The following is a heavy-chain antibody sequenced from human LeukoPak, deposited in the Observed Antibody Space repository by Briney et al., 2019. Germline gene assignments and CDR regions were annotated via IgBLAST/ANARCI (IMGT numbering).Heavy chain of an antibody. CDR2: ISASNGNT. J-gene: IGHJ4*02. CDR3: ARAPSRGYSGYDYGLGY. V-gene: IGHV1-18*01. D-gene: IGHD5-12*01. CDR1: GYTFINYG. Sequence: GASVKVSCKASGYTFINYGVTWVRQAPGQGLEWMGWISASNGNTNYAQKLQGRVTMTTETSTSTAYMELRSLRSDDTAVYYCARAPSRGYSGYDYGLGYWGQGTLVTVSS.